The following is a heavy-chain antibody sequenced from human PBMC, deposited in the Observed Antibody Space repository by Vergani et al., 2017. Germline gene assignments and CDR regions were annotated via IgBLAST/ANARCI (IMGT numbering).Heavy chain of an antibody. CDR3: VSSRLRSFEY. J-gene: IGHJ4*02. V-gene: IGHV1-46*03. CDR1: GYTYRSYY. Sequence: QVKVVQSGAEVKAPGASVKVSCEASGYTYRSYYVHWVRQAPGQGLEWMGVINPLGGRATYSQKLQGRVSVTGDSSTTGGTSASMVYMDLTSLTPEDTAVYFCVSSRLRSFEYWGEGALVTDSS. CDR2: INPLGGRA. D-gene: IGHD4-17*01.